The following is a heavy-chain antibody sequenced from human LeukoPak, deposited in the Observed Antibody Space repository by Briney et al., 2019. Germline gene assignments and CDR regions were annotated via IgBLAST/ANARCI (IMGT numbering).Heavy chain of an antibody. Sequence: SETLSLTCTVSGGSISSSSYYWGWIRQPPGKGLEWIGSIYYSGSTYYNPSLKSRVTISVDTSKNQFSLKLSSVTAADTAVYYCARRRYCSSTSCYLYFDYWGQGTLVTVSS. D-gene: IGHD2-2*01. CDR2: IYYSGST. CDR3: ARRRYCSSTSCYLYFDY. CDR1: GGSISSSSYY. J-gene: IGHJ4*02. V-gene: IGHV4-39*01.